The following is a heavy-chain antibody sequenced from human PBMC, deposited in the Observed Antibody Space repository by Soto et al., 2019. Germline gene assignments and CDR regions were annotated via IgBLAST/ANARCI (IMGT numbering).Heavy chain of an antibody. CDR3: AKSLRGYFDY. J-gene: IGHJ4*02. CDR1: GFTFSSYG. D-gene: IGHD3-10*01. V-gene: IGHV3-30*18. Sequence: LRLSCAASGFTFSSYGMHWVRQAPGKGLEWVAVISYDGSNKYYADSVKGRFTISRDNSKNTLYLQMNSLRAEDTAVYYCAKSLRGYFDYWGQGTLVTVS. CDR2: ISYDGSNK.